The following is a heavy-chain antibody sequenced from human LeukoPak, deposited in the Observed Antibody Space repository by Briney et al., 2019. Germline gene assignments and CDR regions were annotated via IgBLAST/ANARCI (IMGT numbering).Heavy chain of an antibody. CDR2: IHPGDSDT. D-gene: IGHD6-13*01. CDR1: GYRFTSFW. Sequence: GESLKISCKGSGYRFTSFWIGWVRQMPGKGLEWMGVIHPGDSDTRYSPSFRGQVTISADKSINTAFLQWSSLKASDTAMYYCATALFSTTWYAGSDYWGQGTLVTVSS. J-gene: IGHJ4*02. V-gene: IGHV5-51*01. CDR3: ATALFSTTWYAGSDY.